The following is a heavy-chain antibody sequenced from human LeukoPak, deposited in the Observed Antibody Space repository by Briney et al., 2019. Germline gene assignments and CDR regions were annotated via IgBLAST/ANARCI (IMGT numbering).Heavy chain of an antibody. CDR1: GFTFDDYA. Sequence: PGRSLRLSCAASGFTFDDYAMHWVRQAPGKGLEWVSGISWNSGSIGYADSVKGRFTISRDNAKNSLYPQMNSLRAEDTALYYCAKGPVTMVRGVIPVYYGMDVWGQGTTVTVSS. D-gene: IGHD3-10*01. CDR2: ISWNSGSI. V-gene: IGHV3-9*01. J-gene: IGHJ6*02. CDR3: AKGPVTMVRGVIPVYYGMDV.